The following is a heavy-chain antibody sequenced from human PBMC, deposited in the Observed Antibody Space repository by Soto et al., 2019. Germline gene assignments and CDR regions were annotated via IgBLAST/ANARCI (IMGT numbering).Heavy chain of an antibody. D-gene: IGHD2-2*01. CDR3: ATDWTVPAAMEC. Sequence: GASVKVSCKVSAYTLTELSMHWVRQAPGKGLEWMGGFDPEDGETIYAQKFQGRVTMTEDTSTDTAYMELSSLTSEDTAVYYCATDWTVPAAMECWGQGTLVTVSS. CDR2: FDPEDGET. J-gene: IGHJ4*02. CDR1: AYTLTELS. V-gene: IGHV1-24*01.